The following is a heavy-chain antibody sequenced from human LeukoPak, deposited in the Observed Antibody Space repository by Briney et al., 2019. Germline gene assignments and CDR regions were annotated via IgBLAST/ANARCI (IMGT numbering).Heavy chain of an antibody. D-gene: IGHD1-26*01. CDR1: GGTFSSYA. J-gene: IGHJ6*03. CDR2: IIPIFGTA. V-gene: IGHV1-69*06. Sequence: SGKVSCKASGGTFSSYAISWVRQAPGQGLEWMGGIIPIFGTANYAQKFQGRVTITADKSTSTAYMELSSLRSEDTAVYYCARDRGSHISPYYYYYMDVWGKGTTVTVSS. CDR3: ARDRGSHISPYYYYYMDV.